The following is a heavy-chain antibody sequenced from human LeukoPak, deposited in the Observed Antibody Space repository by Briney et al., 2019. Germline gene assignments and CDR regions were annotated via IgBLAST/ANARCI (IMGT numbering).Heavy chain of an antibody. CDR3: ARGLDDVLVFFDY. D-gene: IGHD1-1*01. Sequence: GGSLRLSCAASGFTFSSYGMHWVRQAPGKGLEWVAVIWYDGSNKYYVDSEKGRFTVSRDNSKNTLYLQMNSLRAEDTAVYYCARGLDDVLVFFDYWGQGTLVTVSS. CDR1: GFTFSSYG. CDR2: IWYDGSNK. V-gene: IGHV3-33*01. J-gene: IGHJ4*02.